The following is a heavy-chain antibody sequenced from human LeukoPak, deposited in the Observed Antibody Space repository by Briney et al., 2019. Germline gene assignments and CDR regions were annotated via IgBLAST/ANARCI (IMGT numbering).Heavy chain of an antibody. CDR3: ASSPHIVVVTAHDAFDI. J-gene: IGHJ3*02. D-gene: IGHD2-21*02. CDR1: GFTFSSYE. V-gene: IGHV3-48*03. CDR2: ISSSGSTI. Sequence: GGSLRLSCAASGFTFSSYEMNWVRQAPGKGLEWVSYISSSGSTIYYADSVKGRFTISRDNAKNSLYLQMNSLRAEDTAVYYCASSPHIVVVTAHDAFDIWGQGTMVTVPS.